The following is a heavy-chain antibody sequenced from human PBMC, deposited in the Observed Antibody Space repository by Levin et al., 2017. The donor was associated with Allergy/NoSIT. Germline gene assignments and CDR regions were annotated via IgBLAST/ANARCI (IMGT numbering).Heavy chain of an antibody. Sequence: GGSLRLSCAASGFTFSSYGMHWVRQAPGKGLEWVAVIWYDGSNKYYADSVKGRFTISRDNSKNTLYLQMNSLRAEDTAVYYCASFLDYGEGMDVWGQGTTVTVSS. D-gene: IGHD4-17*01. CDR1: GFTFSSYG. J-gene: IGHJ6*02. CDR2: IWYDGSNK. V-gene: IGHV3-33*01. CDR3: ASFLDYGEGMDV.